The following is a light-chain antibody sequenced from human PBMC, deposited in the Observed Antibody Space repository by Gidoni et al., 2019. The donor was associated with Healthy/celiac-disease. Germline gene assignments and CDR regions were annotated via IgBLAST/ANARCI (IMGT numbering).Light chain of an antibody. J-gene: IGKJ4*01. Sequence: EMVLTQSPAPLSLSPGERATLSCRASQSVSSYLSWYQQKPDQAPRLLIYDASNRATGIPARFSGSGYGTDFTLTISSLEPEDFAVYYCQKRSNWPSTFGGGTKVEIK. CDR1: QSVSSY. CDR3: QKRSNWPST. V-gene: IGKV3-11*01. CDR2: DAS.